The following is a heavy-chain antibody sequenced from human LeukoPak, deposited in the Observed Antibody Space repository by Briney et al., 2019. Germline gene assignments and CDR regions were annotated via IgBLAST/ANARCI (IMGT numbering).Heavy chain of an antibody. CDR1: GFTFRSYA. D-gene: IGHD6-19*01. CDR3: AKDPRAGSGWGSFDY. Sequence: GGSLRLSCAASGFTFRSYAMSWVRQAPGKGLEWASGISGSGDSTYYADSVKGRFSISRDNSKNTLWLQMNSLKDEDTAVYYCAKDPRAGSGWGSFDYWGQGTLVTVSS. CDR2: ISGSGDST. J-gene: IGHJ4*02. V-gene: IGHV3-23*01.